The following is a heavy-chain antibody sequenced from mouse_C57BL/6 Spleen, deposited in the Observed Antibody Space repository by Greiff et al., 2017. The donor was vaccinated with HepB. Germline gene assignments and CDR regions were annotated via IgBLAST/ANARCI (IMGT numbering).Heavy chain of an antibody. J-gene: IGHJ2*01. CDR2: IDPEDGDT. V-gene: IGHV14-2*01. CDR3: ARAEGNYDYFDY. CDR1: GFTIKDYY. Sequence: EVQLQQSGAELVKPGASVKLSCTASGFTIKDYYMHWVKQRTEQGLEWIGRIDPEDGDTKYAPKFQGRATITADTSSNTAYLQLSSLTSEDTAVYYCARAEGNYDYFDYWGQGTTLTVSS. D-gene: IGHD2-1*01.